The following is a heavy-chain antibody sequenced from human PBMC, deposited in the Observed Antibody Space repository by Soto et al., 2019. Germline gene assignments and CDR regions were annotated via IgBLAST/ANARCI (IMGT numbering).Heavy chain of an antibody. J-gene: IGHJ4*02. D-gene: IGHD5-18*01. Sequence: QVQLVQSGSEVKKPGSSVKVSCKASGGSFSSNPISWVRQAHGQGLEWMAGIIPIFATVHYAQKFQGRVTITADESTSTAYMELTSLRSEDTAVYFCARGGRGYSSAPRYYFDYWGQGTLVTVS. V-gene: IGHV1-69*01. CDR2: IIPIFATV. CDR1: GGSFSSNP. CDR3: ARGGRGYSSAPRYYFDY.